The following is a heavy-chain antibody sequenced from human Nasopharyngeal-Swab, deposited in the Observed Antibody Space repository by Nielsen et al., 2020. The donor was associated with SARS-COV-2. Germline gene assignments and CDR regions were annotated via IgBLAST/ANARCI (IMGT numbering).Heavy chain of an antibody. Sequence: GESLKISCAASGFTFSSYGMNWVRQAPGKGLEWVSYISSSGSTIYYADSVKGRFTISRDNAKNSLYLQMYSLRAEDTAVYYCARDKGYGDYGVDYWGQGTLVTVSS. CDR3: ARDKGYGDYGVDY. D-gene: IGHD4-17*01. J-gene: IGHJ4*02. CDR1: GFTFSSYG. CDR2: ISSSGSTI. V-gene: IGHV3-48*03.